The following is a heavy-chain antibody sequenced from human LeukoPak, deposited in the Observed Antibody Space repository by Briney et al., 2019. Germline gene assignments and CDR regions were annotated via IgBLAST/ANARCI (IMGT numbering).Heavy chain of an antibody. Sequence: PGGSLRLSCAASGFTFSSYWMNWVRQAPGKGPVWVSSIKSDGSTTAYADSMRGRFTISRDNAKNTLYLQMNSLGDEDTAVFYCVRETSYRFDPWGQGTLVIVSS. CDR3: VRETSYRFDP. CDR2: IKSDGSTT. CDR1: GFTFSSYW. V-gene: IGHV3-74*01. J-gene: IGHJ5*02.